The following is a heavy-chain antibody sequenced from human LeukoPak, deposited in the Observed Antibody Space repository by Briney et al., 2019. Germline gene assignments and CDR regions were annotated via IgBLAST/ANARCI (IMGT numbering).Heavy chain of an antibody. CDR1: GYTFTSYD. D-gene: IGHD1-26*01. V-gene: IGHV1-8*01. CDR3: ARVTGSIDY. CDR2: MNPKSGNT. Sequence: ASVKVSCKASGYTFTSYDINWVRQATGQGLEWMGWMNPKSGNTGFAQKFQGRVTMTKDTSISTAYMELGSLRSEDTAVYYCARVTGSIDYWGQGTLVTVSS. J-gene: IGHJ4*02.